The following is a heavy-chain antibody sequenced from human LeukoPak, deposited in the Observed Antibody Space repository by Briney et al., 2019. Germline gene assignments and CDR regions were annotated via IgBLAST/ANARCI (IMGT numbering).Heavy chain of an antibody. CDR2: IQQDGGQK. CDR3: ARASNPWLQLS. V-gene: IGHV3-7*05. CDR1: GFTFTNYW. Sequence: GGSLRLSCAASGFTFTNYWMIWVRQAPGKGLEWVANIQQDGGQKRYADSVRGRFTVSRDNAQTSLYLHMNSLRAEDTAVYYCARASNPWLQLSWGQGTLVTVSS. D-gene: IGHD5-24*01. J-gene: IGHJ4*02.